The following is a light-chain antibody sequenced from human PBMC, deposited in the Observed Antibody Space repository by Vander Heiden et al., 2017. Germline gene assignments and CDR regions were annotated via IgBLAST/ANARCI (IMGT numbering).Light chain of an antibody. CDR2: DAS. CDR1: QSVSNY. V-gene: IGKV3-11*01. J-gene: IGKJ2*01. Sequence: ELVLTQSPATLSLSPGERATLSCRASQSVSNYLAWQKQKPVQAPRLLIYDASNRDTGIPARLSGSGSGKYLTLTSSILDLEDFAVYYCQRVSNWPGYTLGQGTKLEIK. CDR3: QRVSNWPGYT.